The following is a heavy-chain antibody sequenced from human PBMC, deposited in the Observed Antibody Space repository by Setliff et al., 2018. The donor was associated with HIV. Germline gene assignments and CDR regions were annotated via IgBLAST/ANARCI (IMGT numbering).Heavy chain of an antibody. J-gene: IGHJ4*02. CDR3: ARAPLRFGELVSLGVPYYFDY. Sequence: SSETLSLTCTVSGGSISSGDYYWSWIRQPPGKGLEWIGYIYYSGSTYYNPSLKSRVTISVDTSKNQFSLKLSSVTAADTAVYYCARAPLRFGELVSLGVPYYFDYWGQGTLVTVSS. D-gene: IGHD3-10*01. CDR2: IYYSGST. CDR1: GGSISSGDYY. V-gene: IGHV4-30-4*08.